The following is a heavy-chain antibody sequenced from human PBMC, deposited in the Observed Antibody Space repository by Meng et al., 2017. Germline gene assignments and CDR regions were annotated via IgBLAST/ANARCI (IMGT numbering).Heavy chain of an antibody. V-gene: IGHV3-15*01. CDR2: MKSNVDGGTV. CDR3: SGHVDY. Sequence: VQLVQSGAEVKKPGASVKGSCKPSGYNFPDYYIHWVRRAPGQGLEWIGRMKSNVDGGTVDYAAAVKGRFFISRDDSENTFYLQMNSLKTEDTAVYYCSGHVDYWGHGTLVTSPQ. J-gene: IGHJ4*01. CDR1: GYNFPDYY.